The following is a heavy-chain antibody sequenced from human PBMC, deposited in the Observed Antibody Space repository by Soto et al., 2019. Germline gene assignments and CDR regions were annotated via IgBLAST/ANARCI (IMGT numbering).Heavy chain of an antibody. V-gene: IGHV4-34*01. CDR2: INHSGST. Sequence: PETLSLTCAVYGGSFRGYYSSWIRQPPGKGLEWIGEINHSGSTNYNPSLKSRVTISVDTSKNQFSLKLSSVTAADTAVYYCAREIVVVIATSYYYMDVWGKGTTVTVSS. D-gene: IGHD2-21*01. CDR1: GGSFRGYY. CDR3: AREIVVVIATSYYYMDV. J-gene: IGHJ6*03.